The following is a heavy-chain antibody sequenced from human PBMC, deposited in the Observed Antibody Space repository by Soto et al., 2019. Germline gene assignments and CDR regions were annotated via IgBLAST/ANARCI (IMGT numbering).Heavy chain of an antibody. D-gene: IGHD5-18*01. CDR2: IIPIFGTA. V-gene: IGHV1-69*13. CDR1: GGTFSSYA. Sequence: EASVKVSCKASGGTFSSYAISWVRQAPGQGLEWMGGIIPIFGTANYAQKFQGRVTITADESTSTAYMELSSLRSEDTAVYYCASEGYSYGYYFDYWGQGTLVTVSS. CDR3: ASEGYSYGYYFDY. J-gene: IGHJ4*02.